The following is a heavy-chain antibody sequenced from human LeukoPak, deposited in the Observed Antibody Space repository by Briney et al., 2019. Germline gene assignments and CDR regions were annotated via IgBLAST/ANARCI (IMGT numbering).Heavy chain of an antibody. V-gene: IGHV3-23*01. J-gene: IGHJ6*02. Sequence: GGSLRLSCAASGFTFSSYAMSWVRQAPGKGLEWVSAISGSGGSTYYADSVKGRFTISRDNSKNTLYLQMNSLRAEDTAVYYCARDGARVHASFWSGSRDYYYGMDVWGQGTTVTVSS. D-gene: IGHD3-3*01. CDR1: GFTFSSYA. CDR2: ISGSGGST. CDR3: ARDGARVHASFWSGSRDYYYGMDV.